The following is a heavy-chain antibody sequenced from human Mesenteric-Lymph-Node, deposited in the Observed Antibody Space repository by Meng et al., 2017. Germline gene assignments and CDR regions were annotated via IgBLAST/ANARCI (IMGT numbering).Heavy chain of an antibody. D-gene: IGHD6-19*01. Sequence: GESLKISCAASGFTFSSYSMNWVRQAPGKGLEWVSYISSSGSTIYYADSVKGRFTISRDNAKNSLYLQMNSLRAEDTAVYYCARDGMYSSGWPNWFDPWGQGTLVTVSS. CDR2: ISSSGSTI. V-gene: IGHV3-48*04. CDR1: GFTFSSYS. CDR3: ARDGMYSSGWPNWFDP. J-gene: IGHJ5*02.